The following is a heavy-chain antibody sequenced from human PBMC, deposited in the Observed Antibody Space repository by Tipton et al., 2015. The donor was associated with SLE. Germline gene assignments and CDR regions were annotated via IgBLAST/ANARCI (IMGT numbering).Heavy chain of an antibody. V-gene: IGHV3-9*01. CDR3: ARETASGAFDI. CDR2: IGWNSGII. Sequence: SLRLSCAASGFTFDDFAMHWVRQAPGKGLEWVSGIGWNSGIIAYADSVKGRITISRDNAENSLYLQMNSLSADDTAVYYCARETASGAFDIWGLGTMVTVSS. D-gene: IGHD1-26*01. J-gene: IGHJ3*02. CDR1: GFTFDDFA.